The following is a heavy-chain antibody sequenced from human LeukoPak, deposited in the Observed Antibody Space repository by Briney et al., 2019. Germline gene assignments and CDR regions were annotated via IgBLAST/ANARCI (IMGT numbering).Heavy chain of an antibody. V-gene: IGHV1-8*02. CDR3: SGGAFGV. D-gene: IGHD3-3*01. CDR2: MNPNSGNT. Sequence: ASVKVSCKDSGYTFTGYYMHWVRQATGQGLEWMGWMNPNSGNTGYAQKFQGRVTMTRNTSISTAYMELSSLRSEDTAVYYCSGGAFGVWGQGTLVTVSS. CDR1: GYTFTGYY. J-gene: IGHJ4*02.